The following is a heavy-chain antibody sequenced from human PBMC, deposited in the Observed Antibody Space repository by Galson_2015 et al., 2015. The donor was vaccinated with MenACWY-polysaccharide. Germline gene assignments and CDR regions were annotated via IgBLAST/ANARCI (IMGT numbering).Heavy chain of an antibody. D-gene: IGHD2-15*01. J-gene: IGHJ4*02. CDR3: ARSSRGSFDY. CDR2: IYFSGST. V-gene: IGHV4-39*01. Sequence: SETLSVTCAVSGGSISSSSYYWGWIRQPPGKGLEWIGSIYFSGSTYYNPSLKSRVTISVGTSKYQLSLQLKSVSPEDTSVYYCARSSRGSFDYWGQGTLVTVSS. CDR1: GGSISSSSYY.